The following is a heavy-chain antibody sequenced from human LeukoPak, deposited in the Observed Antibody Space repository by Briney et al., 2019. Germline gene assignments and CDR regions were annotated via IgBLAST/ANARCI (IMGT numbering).Heavy chain of an antibody. CDR2: IRNDGNSK. CDR1: GFTFSNYG. CDR3: AKDNYGSGNYFDY. D-gene: IGHD3-10*01. Sequence: SGGSXRLSCAASGFTFSNYGMHWVRQAPGKGLQWVAFIRNDGNSKQYADSVKGRFTISRDNSKNTLYMQMNSLRVEDTAVYYCAKDNYGSGNYFDYWGQGTLVTVSS. J-gene: IGHJ4*02. V-gene: IGHV3-30*02.